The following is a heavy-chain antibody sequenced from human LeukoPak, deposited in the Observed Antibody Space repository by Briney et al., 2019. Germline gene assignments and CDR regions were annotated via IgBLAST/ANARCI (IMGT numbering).Heavy chain of an antibody. CDR2: ISSSSSTI. CDR1: GFTFSSYS. Sequence: PGGPLRLSCAASGFTFSSYSMNWVRQAPGKGLEWVSYISSSSSTIYYADSVKGRFTISRDNAKNSLYLQMNSLRAEDTAVYYCARGGGTWAAEYFQHWGQGTLVTVSS. CDR3: ARGGGTWAAEYFQH. V-gene: IGHV3-48*01. J-gene: IGHJ1*01. D-gene: IGHD2-15*01.